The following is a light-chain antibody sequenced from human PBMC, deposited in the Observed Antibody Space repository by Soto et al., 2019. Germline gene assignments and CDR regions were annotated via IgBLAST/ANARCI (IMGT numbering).Light chain of an antibody. V-gene: IGKV3-20*01. CDR1: QSVRSSH. Sequence: VMTQSPATVSVSPGERATLSCRASQSVRSSHLAWYQQKPGQAPRLLIYGASSRATGIPDRFSGSGSGTDFTLAISRLEPEDFAVYHCQQYSSSPLTFGGGTKVDIK. J-gene: IGKJ4*01. CDR2: GAS. CDR3: QQYSSSPLT.